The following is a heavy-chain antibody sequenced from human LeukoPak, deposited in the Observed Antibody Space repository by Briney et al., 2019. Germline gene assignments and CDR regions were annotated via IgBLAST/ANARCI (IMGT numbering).Heavy chain of an antibody. CDR2: IKSKTDGGTT. CDR1: GFTFSNAW. Sequence: GGSLRLSCAASGFTFSNAWMNWVRQAPGKGLEWVGRIKSKTDGGTTDYAAPVKGRFTISRDDSKNTLYLQMNSLKTEDTAVYYCMQTNGYSTSWEYYYYGMDVWGQGTTVTVSS. V-gene: IGHV3-15*07. J-gene: IGHJ6*02. CDR3: MQTNGYSTSWEYYYYGMDV. D-gene: IGHD6-13*01.